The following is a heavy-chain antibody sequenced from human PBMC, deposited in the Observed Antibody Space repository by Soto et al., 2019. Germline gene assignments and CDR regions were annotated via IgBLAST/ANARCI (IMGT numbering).Heavy chain of an antibody. D-gene: IGHD6-13*01. V-gene: IGHV3-43*01. Sequence: EVRLVESGGGLVPPGGSLRLSCEGSGFFFDDFTMHWVRLLPGKGLQWVSYINWDGRITMYADSVKGRFTISRDNTNSHLYLQMNSLGSDDTALYYCAKDEGAAVESPGDWGQGTLVTVSS. CDR2: INWDGRIT. CDR3: AKDEGAAVESPGD. J-gene: IGHJ4*02. CDR1: GFFFDDFT.